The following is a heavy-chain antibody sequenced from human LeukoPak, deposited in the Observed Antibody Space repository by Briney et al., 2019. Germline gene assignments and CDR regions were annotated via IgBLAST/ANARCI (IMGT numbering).Heavy chain of an antibody. CDR3: ARSGVTIFGVVIMPFDY. J-gene: IGHJ4*02. CDR2: ISAYNGNT. CDR1: GYTFTSYG. V-gene: IGHV1-18*01. D-gene: IGHD3-3*01. Sequence: ASVNVSCTASGYTFTSYGISWVRQAPGQGLEWMGWISAYNGNTNYAQKLQGRVTMTTDTSTSTAYMELRSLRSDDTAVYYCARSGVTIFGVVIMPFDYWGQGTLVTVSS.